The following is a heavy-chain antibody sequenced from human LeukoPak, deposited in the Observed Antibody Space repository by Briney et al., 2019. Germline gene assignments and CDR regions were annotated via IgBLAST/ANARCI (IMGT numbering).Heavy chain of an antibody. CDR1: GGSFSDYS. D-gene: IGHD1-1*01. Sequence: SETLSLTCAVYGGSFSDYSWSWIRQPPGKGLEWIGEINHSGGTNNNPSLMSRVTISVDTSKNQFSLKLSSVTAADTAVYYCAREGGVRLERQIDYWGQGTLVTVSS. V-gene: IGHV4-34*01. CDR2: INHSGGT. CDR3: AREGGVRLERQIDY. J-gene: IGHJ4*02.